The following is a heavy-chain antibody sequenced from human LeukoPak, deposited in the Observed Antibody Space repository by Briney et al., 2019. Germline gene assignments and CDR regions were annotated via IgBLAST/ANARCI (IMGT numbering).Heavy chain of an antibody. J-gene: IGHJ4*02. CDR3: ARAADGATFDY. CDR1: GYSISSGYY. Sequence: PSETLSLTCTVSGYSISSGYYWGWIRQPPGKGLEWIGSIYHSGSTYYNPSLKSRVTISVDTSKNQFSLKLSSVTAADTAVYYCARAADGATFDYWGQGTLVTVSS. D-gene: IGHD1-26*01. V-gene: IGHV4-38-2*02. CDR2: IYHSGST.